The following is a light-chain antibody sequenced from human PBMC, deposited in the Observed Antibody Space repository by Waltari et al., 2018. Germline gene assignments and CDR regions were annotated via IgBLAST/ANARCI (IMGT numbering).Light chain of an antibody. Sequence: QSVLTQPPSVSAAPGQRVTISCSGGSSNIGNNYVSWYRQFPGTAPKLLIYEDSGRPSGIPGRFSGSKSGTSATLDITGLQAGDEADYYCGTWDGSLSGAVFGGGTHLTVL. CDR2: EDS. CDR1: SSNIGNNY. J-gene: IGLJ7*01. CDR3: GTWDGSLSGAV. V-gene: IGLV1-51*02.